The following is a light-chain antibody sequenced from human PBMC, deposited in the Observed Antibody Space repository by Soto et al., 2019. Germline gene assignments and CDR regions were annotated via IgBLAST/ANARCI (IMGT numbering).Light chain of an antibody. V-gene: IGKV3-11*01. CDR1: QSVRSS. J-gene: IGKJ1*01. Sequence: EILLTQSPATLSLSPGERATLSCRASQSVRSSLAWYQQKSGQAPRLLIYDASTRTTGIPGRFSGSGSGTDFTLTISNLEAEDFAVYYCQQRSSWPWTFGQGAKVEIK. CDR2: DAS. CDR3: QQRSSWPWT.